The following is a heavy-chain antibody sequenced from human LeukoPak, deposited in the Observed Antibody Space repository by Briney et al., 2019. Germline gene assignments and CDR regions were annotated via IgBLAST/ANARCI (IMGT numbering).Heavy chain of an antibody. CDR1: GDSISTYY. V-gene: IGHV4-59*12. CDR2: IHYSGST. J-gene: IGHJ3*02. Sequence: SETLSLTCTVSGDSISTYYWSWIRQPPGKGLEWIGYIHYSGSTNYNPSLRSRVTISVDTSKNQFSLKLSSATAADTAVYYCARDGMTTDIPGAFDIWGQGTMVTVSS. D-gene: IGHD4-17*01. CDR3: ARDGMTTDIPGAFDI.